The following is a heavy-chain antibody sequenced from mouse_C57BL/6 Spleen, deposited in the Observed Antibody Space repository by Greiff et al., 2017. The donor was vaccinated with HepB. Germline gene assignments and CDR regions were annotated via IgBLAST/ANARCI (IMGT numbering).Heavy chain of an antibody. CDR2: IYPGDGDT. D-gene: IGHD1-1*01. CDR3: ARTFTTVVAYYYAMDY. Sequence: VQLQQSGAELVKPGASVKISCKASGYAFSSYWMNWVKQRPGKGLEWIGQIYPGDGDTSYNGKFKGKATLTADKSSSTAYMQLSSLTSEDSAVYFCARTFTTVVAYYYAMDYWGQGTSVTVSS. J-gene: IGHJ4*01. V-gene: IGHV1-80*01. CDR1: GYAFSSYW.